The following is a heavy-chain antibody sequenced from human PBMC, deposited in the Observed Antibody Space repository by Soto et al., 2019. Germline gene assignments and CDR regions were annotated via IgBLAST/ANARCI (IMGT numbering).Heavy chain of an antibody. J-gene: IGHJ5*02. CDR1: GGSISSYY. CDR3: ARAFYGDYASGSGYNWFDH. CDR2: IYYSGST. D-gene: IGHD4-17*01. Sequence: XETLSLTSTVAGGSISSYYWSWIRQPPGKGLEWIGYIYYSGSTNYNPSLKSRVTISVDTSKNQFSLKLSSVTAADTAVYYCARAFYGDYASGSGYNWFDHWGQGPLVTVSS. V-gene: IGHV4-59*01.